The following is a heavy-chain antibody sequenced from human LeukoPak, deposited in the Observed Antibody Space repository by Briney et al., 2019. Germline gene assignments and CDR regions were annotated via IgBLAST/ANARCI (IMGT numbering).Heavy chain of an antibody. V-gene: IGHV4-59*08. CDR3: ARSPGGLEWLPETY. D-gene: IGHD3-3*01. CDR1: SGPISSYY. CDR2: IYYSGST. J-gene: IGHJ4*02. Sequence: SETLSLTCTVSSGPISSYYWRWIRQPPGKGLEWIGYIYYSGSTNYNPSLKSRVTISVDTSKNQFSLKLSSVTAADTAVYYCARSPGGLEWLPETYWGQGTLVTVSS.